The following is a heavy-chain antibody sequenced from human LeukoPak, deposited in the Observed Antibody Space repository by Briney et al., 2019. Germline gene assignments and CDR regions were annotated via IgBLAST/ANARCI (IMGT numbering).Heavy chain of an antibody. CDR3: ASWNSYGFTLDY. V-gene: IGHV3-21*01. Sequence: GGSLRLSCAASGFTFSSYAMSWVRQAPGKGLEWVSSISSSSSYIYYADSVKGRFTISRDNAKNSLYLQMNSLRAEDTAVYYCASWNSYGFTLDYWGQGTLVTVSS. D-gene: IGHD5-18*01. CDR1: GFTFSSYA. CDR2: ISSSSSYI. J-gene: IGHJ4*02.